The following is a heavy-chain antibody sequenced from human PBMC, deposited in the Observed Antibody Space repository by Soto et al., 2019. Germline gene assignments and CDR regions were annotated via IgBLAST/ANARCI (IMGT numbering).Heavy chain of an antibody. V-gene: IGHV4-59*01. CDR1: GGSISSYY. Sequence: KPSETLSLTCTVSGGSISSYYWSWIRQPPGKGLEWIGYIYYSGSTNYNPSLKSRVTISVDTSKNQFSLKLSSVTAADTAVYYCARDRVSPSGMDVWGQGTTVTVSS. D-gene: IGHD6-13*01. CDR3: ARDRVSPSGMDV. CDR2: IYYSGST. J-gene: IGHJ6*02.